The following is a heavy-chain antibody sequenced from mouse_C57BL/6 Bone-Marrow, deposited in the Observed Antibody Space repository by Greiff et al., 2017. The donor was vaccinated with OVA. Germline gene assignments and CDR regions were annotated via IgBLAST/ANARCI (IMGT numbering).Heavy chain of an antibody. CDR1: GYAFTNYL. V-gene: IGHV1-54*01. Sequence: VQLQQSGAELVRPGTSVKVSCKASGYAFTNYLIEWVKQRPGQGLEWIGDIYPGSGSTNYNEKFKSKATLTVDTSSSTAYMQLSSLTSEDSAVYYCARTPTVVAPYWYFDVWGTGTTVTVSS. J-gene: IGHJ1*03. CDR2: IYPGSGST. CDR3: ARTPTVVAPYWYFDV. D-gene: IGHD1-1*01.